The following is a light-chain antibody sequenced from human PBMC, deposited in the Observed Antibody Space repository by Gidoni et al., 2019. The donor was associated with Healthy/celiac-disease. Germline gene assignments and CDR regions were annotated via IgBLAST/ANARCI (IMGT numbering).Light chain of an antibody. J-gene: IGKJ2*01. CDR3: QRYDTLPYT. Sequence: DIQMTQSPSSLSASVGDRVTITCQASQDISNYLNWYQQKPGKAPKLLIYDASNLETGVPSRFSGSGSGTDFTFTISILQPEDIATYYCQRYDTLPYTFGQGTKLEIK. CDR2: DAS. V-gene: IGKV1-33*01. CDR1: QDISNY.